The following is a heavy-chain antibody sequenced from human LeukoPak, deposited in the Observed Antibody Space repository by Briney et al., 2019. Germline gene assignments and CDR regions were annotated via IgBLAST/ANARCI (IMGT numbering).Heavy chain of an antibody. V-gene: IGHV3-66*01. J-gene: IGHJ4*02. CDR2: IYSGGST. Sequence: GGSLRLSCAASGFTVSSNYMSWVRQAPGKGLEWVSVIYSGGSTYYADSVKGRFTISRDNSKNTLYLQMNCLRAEDTAVYYCARDPRFEAVAGGSDYWGQGTLVTVSS. CDR1: GFTVSSNY. D-gene: IGHD6-19*01. CDR3: ARDPRFEAVAGGSDY.